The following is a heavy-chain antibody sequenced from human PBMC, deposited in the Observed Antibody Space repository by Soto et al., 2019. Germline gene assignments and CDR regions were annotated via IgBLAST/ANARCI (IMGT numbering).Heavy chain of an antibody. Sequence: KPSETLSLTCAVYGGSFSGYYWSWIRQPPGKGLEWIGEINHSGSTNYNPSLKSRVTISVDTSKNQFSLKLSSVTAADTAVYYCARGRRTWFGESPGAFDIWGQGTMVTVSS. CDR3: ARGRRTWFGESPGAFDI. CDR2: INHSGST. CDR1: GGSFSGYY. J-gene: IGHJ3*02. V-gene: IGHV4-34*01. D-gene: IGHD3-10*01.